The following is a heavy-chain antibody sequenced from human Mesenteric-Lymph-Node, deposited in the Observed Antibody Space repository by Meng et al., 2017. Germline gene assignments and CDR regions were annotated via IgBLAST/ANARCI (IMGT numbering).Heavy chain of an antibody. CDR3: AKDRLWFGETLYYFDY. V-gene: IGHV3-23*01. D-gene: IGHD3-10*01. Sequence: GESLKISCAASRFTFNIYAMSWVRQAPGKGLEWVSFISPNGGTTYYTDSVRGRFTISRDNSKSALYLKMNSLRAEDTAVYYCAKDRLWFGETLYYFDYWGQGTLVTVSS. CDR1: RFTFNIYA. CDR2: ISPNGGTT. J-gene: IGHJ4*02.